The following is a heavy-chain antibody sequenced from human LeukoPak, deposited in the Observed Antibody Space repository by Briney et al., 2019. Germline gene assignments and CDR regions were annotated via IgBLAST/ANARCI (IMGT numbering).Heavy chain of an antibody. V-gene: IGHV3-30*02. CDR3: AKGLYYYDSSGFPA. D-gene: IGHD3-22*01. CDR2: IQYDVSKN. J-gene: IGHJ5*02. CDR1: GFTFDDYG. Sequence: GGSLRLSCAASGFTFDDYGMHWVRQAPGKGLEWVLFIQYDVSKNYYADYVKGRFTISRDNSKNTLYMQLNSLRPEDTAVYYCAKGLYYYDSSGFPAWGQGTLVTVSS.